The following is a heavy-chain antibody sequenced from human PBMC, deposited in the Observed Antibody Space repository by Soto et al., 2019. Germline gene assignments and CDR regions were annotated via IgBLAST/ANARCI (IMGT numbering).Heavy chain of an antibody. D-gene: IGHD4-17*01. CDR3: ARATYSGLTTG. CDR1: GTSIESYY. Sequence: PSETLSLTCSVSGTSIESYYWTWLRHAPGKGPEWIGYMSYSGTSDFNPSLKSRVSIIVDTSKSQFSLKLNFVTAADTAIYYCARATYSGLTTGWGPGIPVTVSS. V-gene: IGHV4-59*01. J-gene: IGHJ4*02. CDR2: MSYSGTS.